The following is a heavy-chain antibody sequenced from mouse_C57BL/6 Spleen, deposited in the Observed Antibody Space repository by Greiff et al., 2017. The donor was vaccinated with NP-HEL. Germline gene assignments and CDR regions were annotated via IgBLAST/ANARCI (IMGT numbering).Heavy chain of an antibody. CDR2: INPNNGGH. CDR1: GYTFTDYN. Sequence: EVQLQQSGPELVKPGASVKMSCKASGYTFTDYNMHWVKQSHGKSLEWIGYINPNNGGHSYPQKFKGKATLTVTKSSSTAYMELRSLTSEDSAVYYCARSPQLGPLDYWGQGTTLTVSS. CDR3: ARSPQLGPLDY. J-gene: IGHJ2*01. D-gene: IGHD4-1*02. V-gene: IGHV1-22*01.